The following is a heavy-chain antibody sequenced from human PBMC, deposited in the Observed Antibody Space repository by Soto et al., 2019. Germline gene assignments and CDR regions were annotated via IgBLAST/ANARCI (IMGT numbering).Heavy chain of an antibody. Sequence: QITLKESGPTLVKPTQTLTLTCTFSGFSLSTSGVGLGWIRQPPGKALEWLAHIYWDDGKRYSPSLKCRLTITKDPSKNQVVLTMSNMDPVDTATYYCAQARHPYCYYGMDVWGQGTTVTVSS. J-gene: IGHJ6*02. CDR1: GFSLSTSGVG. CDR2: IYWDDGK. CDR3: AQARHPYCYYGMDV. V-gene: IGHV2-5*02.